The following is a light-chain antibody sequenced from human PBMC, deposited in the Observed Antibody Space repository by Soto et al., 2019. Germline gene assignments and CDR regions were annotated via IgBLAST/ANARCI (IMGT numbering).Light chain of an antibody. CDR2: DAS. Sequence: DIQMTQSPSTLSASVGDRVTITCRASQSISSWLAWYQQKPGKAPKLLIYDASSFESGVPSRFSGSGSGTEFTLTISSLQPDDFATYYCQQYNSYSTVGQGPKVEIK. CDR3: QQYNSYST. V-gene: IGKV1-5*01. CDR1: QSISSW. J-gene: IGKJ1*01.